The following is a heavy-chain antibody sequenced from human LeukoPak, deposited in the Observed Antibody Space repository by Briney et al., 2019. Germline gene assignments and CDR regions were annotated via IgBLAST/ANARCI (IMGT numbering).Heavy chain of an antibody. J-gene: IGHJ6*03. D-gene: IGHD6-13*01. CDR3: ARTGSSWPLYYYYYMDV. V-gene: IGHV4-59*01. CDR2: VSDSGST. CDR1: GGSISSYY. Sequence: EPSETLSLTCTVSGGSISSYYWSWIRQPPGKGLEWIGYVSDSGSTNYNPSLKSRVTVSVDTSKDQFSLKLTSVTAADTAVYYCARTGSSWPLYYYYYMDVWGKGTTVTVSS.